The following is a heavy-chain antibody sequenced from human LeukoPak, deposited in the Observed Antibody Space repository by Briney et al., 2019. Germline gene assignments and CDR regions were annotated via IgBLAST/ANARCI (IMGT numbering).Heavy chain of an antibody. CDR2: IWYDGSNK. D-gene: IGHD3-3*01. J-gene: IGHJ4*02. CDR1: GFTFSNCG. Sequence: GGSLRLSCAASGFTFSNCGMHWVRRAPGRGLEWVAIIWYDGSNKYYADSVRGRFTISRDNSKNTVYLQMNSLRAEDTAVYYCARDRDYDFFDYWGQGTLVTVSS. CDR3: ARDRDYDFFDY. V-gene: IGHV3-33*01.